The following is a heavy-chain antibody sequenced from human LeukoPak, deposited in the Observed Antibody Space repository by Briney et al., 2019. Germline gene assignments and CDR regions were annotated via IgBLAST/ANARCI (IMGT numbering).Heavy chain of an antibody. CDR3: ARDIAVAGYVLAY. D-gene: IGHD6-19*01. V-gene: IGHV1-69*04. J-gene: IGHJ4*02. CDR2: IIPIFGIA. CDR1: GGTFSSYA. Sequence: SVKVSCKASGGTFSSYAISWVRQAPGQGLEWMGRIIPIFGIANYAQKFQGRVTTTPDKSTSTAYMELSSLRSEDTAVYYCARDIAVAGYVLAYWGQGTLVTVSS.